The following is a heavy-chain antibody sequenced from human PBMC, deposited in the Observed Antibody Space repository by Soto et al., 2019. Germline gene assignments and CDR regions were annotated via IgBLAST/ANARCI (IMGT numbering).Heavy chain of an antibody. Sequence: PGGSLRLSCAASGFTFSSYGMHWVRQAPGKGLEWVAVIWYDGSNKYYADSVKGRFTISIDNSKNTRYLQMNSLRAEDTAVYYCARDIPGYGSSTSCLGGMDVWGQGTTVTVSS. CDR2: IWYDGSNK. CDR3: ARDIPGYGSSTSCLGGMDV. CDR1: GFTFSSYG. J-gene: IGHJ6*02. D-gene: IGHD2-2*01. V-gene: IGHV3-33*01.